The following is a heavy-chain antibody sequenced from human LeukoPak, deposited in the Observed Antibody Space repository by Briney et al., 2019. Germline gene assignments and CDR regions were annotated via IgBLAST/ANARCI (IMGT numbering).Heavy chain of an antibody. CDR3: AREAYGSGSYFGEFDY. CDR2: IYYSGST. D-gene: IGHD3-10*01. Sequence: PSETLSLTCTVSGGSISSYYWSWIRQPPGKGLEWIGYIYYSGSTNYNPSLKSRVTISVDTSKNQFSLKLSSVTAADTAVYYCAREAYGSGSYFGEFDYWGQGTLVTVSS. J-gene: IGHJ4*02. V-gene: IGHV4-59*01. CDR1: GGSISSYY.